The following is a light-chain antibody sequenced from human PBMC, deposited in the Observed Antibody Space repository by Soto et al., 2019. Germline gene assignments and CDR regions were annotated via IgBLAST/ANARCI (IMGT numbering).Light chain of an antibody. Sequence: EIVLTQSPPTLSLSPGERATLSCRASQTVSSYLGWYQQKPGQPPRLLIYDASNRATGIPARFSGSGSGTDFTLTISSLEPEDFAVYYCQQRSNWRTFGQGTKLQIK. CDR1: QTVSSY. V-gene: IGKV3-11*01. CDR2: DAS. J-gene: IGKJ2*01. CDR3: QQRSNWRT.